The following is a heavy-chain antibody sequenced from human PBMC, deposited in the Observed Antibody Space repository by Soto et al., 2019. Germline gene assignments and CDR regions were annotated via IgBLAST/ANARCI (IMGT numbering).Heavy chain of an antibody. V-gene: IGHV1-2*04. CDR2: INPNSGGT. Sequence: ASVKVSCKASGYTFTGYYMHWVRQAPGQGLEWMGWINPNSGGTNYAQKFQGWVTMTRDTSISTAYMELSRLRSDDTAVYYCARGDRYFDWLLAFDIWGQGTMVTVSS. CDR1: GYTFTGYY. D-gene: IGHD3-9*01. J-gene: IGHJ3*02. CDR3: ARGDRYFDWLLAFDI.